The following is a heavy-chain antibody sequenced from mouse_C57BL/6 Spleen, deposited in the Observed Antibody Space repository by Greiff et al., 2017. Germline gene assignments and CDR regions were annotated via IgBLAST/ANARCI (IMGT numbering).Heavy chain of an antibody. V-gene: IGHV1-69*01. CDR3: ARSEDAMDY. Sequence: QVQLQQPGAELVMPGASVKLSCKASGYTFTSYWMHWVKQRPGQGLEWIGEIDPSDSYTNYNQKFKGKSTLTVDKSSSTAYKQLSSLTSEDSAVYYCARSEDAMDYWGQGTSVTVSS. J-gene: IGHJ4*01. CDR1: GYTFTSYW. CDR2: IDPSDSYT.